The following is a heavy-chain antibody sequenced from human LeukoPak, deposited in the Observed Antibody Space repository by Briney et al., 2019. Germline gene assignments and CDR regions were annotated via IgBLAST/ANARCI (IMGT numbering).Heavy chain of an antibody. J-gene: IGHJ4*02. V-gene: IGHV3-33*01. CDR3: ARDYYGSGSYYTPFDY. CDR2: IWYDGSNK. Sequence: PGGSLRLSCAASGFTFSSYGMHWVRQAPGKGLEWVAVIWYDGSNKYYADSVKGRFTISRDNSKNTLYLQMNSLRAEDTAVYYCARDYYGSGSYYTPFDYWGQGTLVTVSP. D-gene: IGHD3-10*01. CDR1: GFTFSSYG.